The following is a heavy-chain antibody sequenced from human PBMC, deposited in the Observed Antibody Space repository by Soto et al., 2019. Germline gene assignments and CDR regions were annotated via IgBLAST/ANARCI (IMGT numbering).Heavy chain of an antibody. Sequence: QVQLVQSGAEVKTPGSSVKVSCKASGGTFNSFSIDWVRQAPGQGLEWMGGIIPMSGRPNYAQRFQGRVTYGGNKPIKNFNRGGNSLKYKDRALFYGRRGARNPATWSAPGGKGPRVTVPS. CDR1: GGTFNSFS. CDR2: IIPMSGRP. D-gene: IGHD1-1*01. CDR3: RRGARNPATWSAP. J-gene: IGHJ5*02. V-gene: IGHV1-69*06.